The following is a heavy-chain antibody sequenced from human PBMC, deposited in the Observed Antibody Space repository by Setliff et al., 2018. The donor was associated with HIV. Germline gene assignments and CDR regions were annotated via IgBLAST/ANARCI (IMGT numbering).Heavy chain of an antibody. CDR2: IWYDGSNK. D-gene: IGHD6-13*01. CDR3: SSPMQQPYP. Sequence: GESLKISCAASGFTFSSYGMHWVRQAPGKGLEWVAVIWYDGSNKYYADSVKGRFTISRDNSKNTLYLQMNSLRAEDTAVYYCSSPMQQPYPWGQGTLVTVSS. J-gene: IGHJ5*02. CDR1: GFTFSSYG. V-gene: IGHV3-33*01.